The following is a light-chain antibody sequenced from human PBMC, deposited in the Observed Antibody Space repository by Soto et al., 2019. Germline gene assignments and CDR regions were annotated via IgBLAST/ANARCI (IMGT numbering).Light chain of an antibody. Sequence: QSVLTQPPSASGTPGQTVTISCSGSSSNIGSNTVSWYQQLPGAAPTLLIYNDNERPSGVPDRFSGSKSGTSASLAISGLQSEDEADYYCAAWDETLIDVFGTGTKLTGL. CDR2: NDN. CDR1: SSNIGSNT. J-gene: IGLJ1*01. CDR3: AAWDETLIDV. V-gene: IGLV1-44*01.